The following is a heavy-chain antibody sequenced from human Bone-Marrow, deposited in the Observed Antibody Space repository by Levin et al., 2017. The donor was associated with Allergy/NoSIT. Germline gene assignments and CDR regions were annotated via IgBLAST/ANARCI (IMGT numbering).Heavy chain of an antibody. CDR1: GFTFSSYW. CDR3: VRDLRGYSGYDSVY. CDR2: INTDGSIT. Sequence: GGSLRLSCADSGFTFSSYWMHWVRQAPGRGLVWVSRINTDGSITTYADSVKGRLTISRDNAKNTLYLQMNSLRAEDTAVYYCVRDLRGYSGYDSVYWGQGTLVTVSS. D-gene: IGHD5-12*01. J-gene: IGHJ4*02. V-gene: IGHV3-74*01.